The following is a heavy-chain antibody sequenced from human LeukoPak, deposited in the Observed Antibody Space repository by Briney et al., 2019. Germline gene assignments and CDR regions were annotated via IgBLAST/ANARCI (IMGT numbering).Heavy chain of an antibody. CDR2: ISYDGSNK. Sequence: PGGSLRLSCAASGFTFSSYAMHWVRQAPGKGLEWVAVISYDGSNKYYADSVKGRFTISRDNSKNTLYLQMNSLRAEDTAVYYCARDGARSATHIDYWGQGTLVTVSS. D-gene: IGHD2-15*01. CDR1: GFTFSSYA. CDR3: ARDGARSATHIDY. J-gene: IGHJ4*02. V-gene: IGHV3-30*04.